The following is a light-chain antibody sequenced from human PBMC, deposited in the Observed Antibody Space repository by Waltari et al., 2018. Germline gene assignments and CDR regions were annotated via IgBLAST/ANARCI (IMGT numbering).Light chain of an antibody. CDR3: QQYNEWPYT. CDR2: VAS. Sequence: DTLMTQSPAILSVSPGETATLSCRASKSIGNNLAWYQQTPGQAPRLLIYVASSRGTGIPARFFGAGSGTDFTLTISSLQSEDFAVYYCQQYNEWPYTFGQGTKVDLK. V-gene: IGKV3-15*01. J-gene: IGKJ2*01. CDR1: KSIGNN.